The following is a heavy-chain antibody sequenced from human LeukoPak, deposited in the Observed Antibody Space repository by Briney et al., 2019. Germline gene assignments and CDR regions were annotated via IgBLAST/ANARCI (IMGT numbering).Heavy chain of an antibody. CDR1: GFTFSSYS. J-gene: IGHJ4*02. CDR3: ARDLKRDVDTAMVSGDY. Sequence: PGGSLRLSCAASGFTFSSYSMNWVRQAPGKGLEWVSSISSSSIYIYYADSVKGRFTISRDNAKNSLYLQMNSLRAEDTAVYYCARDLKRDVDTAMVSGDYWGQGTLVTVSS. D-gene: IGHD5-18*01. CDR2: ISSSSIYI. V-gene: IGHV3-21*01.